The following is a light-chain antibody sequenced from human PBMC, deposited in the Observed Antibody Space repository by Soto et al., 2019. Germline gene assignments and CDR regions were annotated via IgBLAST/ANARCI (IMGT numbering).Light chain of an antibody. V-gene: IGKV3-15*01. CDR2: GAS. Sequence: EIVMTQSPATLSVSPGERATLSCRASQSVSTKLGWYQQKPGQAPRLLIYGASTRATGVPARFSGSGSWTEFTLTISSLQSEDFAVYYCQQYNKWSSITFGQGTRLEIK. J-gene: IGKJ5*01. CDR1: QSVSTK. CDR3: QQYNKWSSIT.